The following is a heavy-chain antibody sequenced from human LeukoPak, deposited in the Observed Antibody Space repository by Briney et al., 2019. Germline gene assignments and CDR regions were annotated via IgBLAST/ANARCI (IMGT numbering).Heavy chain of an antibody. J-gene: IGHJ4*02. D-gene: IGHD5-18*01. Sequence: GGSLRLSCAASGFTFSSYAMSWVRQAPGKGLEWVSDISSSAGSTYYADSVKGRFTISRDNSKNTLYLQMNSLRAEDTAVYYCAKQGYSSAYFDYWGQGTLVTVSS. CDR2: ISSSAGST. CDR1: GFTFSSYA. CDR3: AKQGYSSAYFDY. V-gene: IGHV3-23*01.